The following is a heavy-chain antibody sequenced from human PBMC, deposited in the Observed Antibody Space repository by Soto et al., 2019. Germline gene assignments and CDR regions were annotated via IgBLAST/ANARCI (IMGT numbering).Heavy chain of an antibody. CDR3: TRSFGQRGLDL. V-gene: IGHV2-5*01. CDR1: GFSLSASGVG. J-gene: IGHJ5*02. CDR2: IYWNDDK. Sequence: GSGPTLVNPTQTLTLTCTFSGFSLSASGVGVGWIRQPPGKALEWLALIYWNDDKRYSPSLKSRLTITKDTSKNQVVLTMTNMDPVDTATYFCTRSFGQRGLDLCGQGTLVTVCS. D-gene: IGHD6-25*01.